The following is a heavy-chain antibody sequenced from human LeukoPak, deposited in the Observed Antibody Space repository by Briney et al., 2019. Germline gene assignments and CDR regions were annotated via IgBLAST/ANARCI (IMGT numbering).Heavy chain of an antibody. J-gene: IGHJ4*02. CDR1: GFTFSRYW. CDR2: IKEDGSAK. D-gene: IGHD5-12*01. Sequence: GGSLRLSCTASGFTFSRYWMTWVPQGPGKGLEGLGNIKEDGSAKYYVDSMKGRFTISRDNAKNSLYLQINSLRAEDTAVYYCARDSPGYGGYSYWGQGTLVTVSS. CDR3: ARDSPGYGGYSY. V-gene: IGHV3-7*04.